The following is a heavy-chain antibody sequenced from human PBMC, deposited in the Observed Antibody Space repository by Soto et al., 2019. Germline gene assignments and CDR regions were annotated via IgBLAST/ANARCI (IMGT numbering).Heavy chain of an antibody. CDR2: ISYNGVT. D-gene: IGHD2-21*02. V-gene: IGHV4-59*01. J-gene: IGHJ5*02. CDR3: ARDSQYCDGDFCFAGINWFDP. Sequence: PSETLSLTCSVSGGSINTYYWSWIRQPPGKGLEWIGYISYNGVTNYNPSLKSRLTMSVDMSKNQFSLKLTSVTAADTATYYCARDSQYCDGDFCFAGINWFDPWGQGTLVTVSS. CDR1: GGSINTYY.